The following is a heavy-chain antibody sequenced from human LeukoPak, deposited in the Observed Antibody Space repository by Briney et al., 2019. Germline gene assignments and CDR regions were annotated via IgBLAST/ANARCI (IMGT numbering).Heavy chain of an antibody. CDR2: ISNSSSYI. Sequence: PGGSLRLSCAASGFTFSSYSMNWVRQAPGKGLEWVSSISNSSSYIYYADSVKGRFTISRDNAKNSLYLQMNSLRAEDTAVYYCARDAPGCSSTSCYLDSRIFDYWGQGTLVTVSS. J-gene: IGHJ4*02. CDR3: ARDAPGCSSTSCYLDSRIFDY. D-gene: IGHD2-2*01. CDR1: GFTFSSYS. V-gene: IGHV3-21*01.